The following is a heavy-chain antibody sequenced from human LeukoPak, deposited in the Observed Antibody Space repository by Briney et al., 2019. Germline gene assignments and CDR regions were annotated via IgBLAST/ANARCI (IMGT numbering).Heavy chain of an antibody. CDR2: IYPGDSDT. D-gene: IGHD3-10*01. CDR3: ARCTMVRGVIRNWFDP. J-gene: IGHJ5*02. CDR1: GYTFTTYW. V-gene: IGHV5-51*01. Sequence: GESLKISCEGSGYTFTTYWIAWVRQVPGKGLEWMGVIYPGDSDTRYSPSFQGQVTISADKSISTAYLQWSSLKASDTAMYYCARCTMVRGVIRNWFDPWGQGTLVTVSS.